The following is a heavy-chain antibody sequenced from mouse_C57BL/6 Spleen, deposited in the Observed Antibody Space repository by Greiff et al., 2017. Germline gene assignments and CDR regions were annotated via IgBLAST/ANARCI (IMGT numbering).Heavy chain of an antibody. D-gene: IGHD4-1*01. CDR3: ARDGANWDGYFDV. CDR1: GFTFSDYY. CDR2: INYDGSST. V-gene: IGHV5-16*01. J-gene: IGHJ1*03. Sequence: EVKLVESEGGLVQPGSSMKLSCTASGFTFSDYYMAWVRQVPEKGLEWVANINYDGSSTYYLDSLKSRFIISRDNAKNILYLQMSSLKSEDTATYYCARDGANWDGYFDVWGTGTTVTVSS.